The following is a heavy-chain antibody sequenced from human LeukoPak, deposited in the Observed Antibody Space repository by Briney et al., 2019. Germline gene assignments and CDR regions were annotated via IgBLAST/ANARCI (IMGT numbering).Heavy chain of an antibody. CDR3: ASQPGYGDAFDI. D-gene: IGHD6-13*01. J-gene: IGHJ3*02. CDR2: IIPIFGTA. V-gene: IGHV1-69*01. Sequence: SVKVSCKASGGTFISYAISWVRQAPGQGLEWMGGIIPIFGTANYAQKFQGRVTITADESTSTAYMELSSLRSEDTAVYYCASQPGYGDAFDIWGQGTMVTVSS. CDR1: GGTFISYA.